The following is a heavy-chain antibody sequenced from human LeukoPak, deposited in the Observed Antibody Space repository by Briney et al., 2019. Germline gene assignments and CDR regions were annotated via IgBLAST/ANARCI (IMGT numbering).Heavy chain of an antibody. CDR2: IYTSGST. CDR1: GGSISSYY. J-gene: IGHJ5*02. Sequence: SETLSLTCTVSGGSISSYYWSWIRQPAGKGLEWIGRIYTSGSTNYNPSLKSRVTMSVDTSKNQFSLKLSSVTAADTAVYYCARDGYSSSWYGGGDNWFDPWGQGTLVTVSS. V-gene: IGHV4-4*07. D-gene: IGHD6-13*01. CDR3: ARDGYSSSWYGGGDNWFDP.